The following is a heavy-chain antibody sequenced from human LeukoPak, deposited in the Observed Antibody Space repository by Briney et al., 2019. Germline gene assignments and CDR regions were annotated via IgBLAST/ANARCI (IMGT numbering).Heavy chain of an antibody. CDR2: ISRSGGGT. Sequence: AGGSLRLSCAASGFSFSNYAMSWVRQAPGKGLEWVAAISRSGGGTYYADSVEGRFTISRDNSKNTLYLQMNSLRAEDTAVYHCAKDLSESYISYYMDVWGKGTTVTLSS. J-gene: IGHJ6*03. D-gene: IGHD3-10*01. V-gene: IGHV3-23*01. CDR3: AKDLSESYISYYMDV. CDR1: GFSFSNYA.